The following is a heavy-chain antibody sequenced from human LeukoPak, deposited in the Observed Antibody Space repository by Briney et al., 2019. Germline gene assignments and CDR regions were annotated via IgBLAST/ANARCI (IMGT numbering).Heavy chain of an antibody. D-gene: IGHD5-12*01. CDR2: IRFDGNNK. J-gene: IGHJ4*02. Sequence: GGSLRLSCAASGFSFSSYGMHWVRQAPGKGLEWVAFIRFDGNNKNYADSVKGRFTISRGNSKNTLYLQMNSLRAEDTATYYCAKVIVATTIDYWGQGTLVTVSS. V-gene: IGHV3-30*02. CDR3: AKVIVATTIDY. CDR1: GFSFSSYG.